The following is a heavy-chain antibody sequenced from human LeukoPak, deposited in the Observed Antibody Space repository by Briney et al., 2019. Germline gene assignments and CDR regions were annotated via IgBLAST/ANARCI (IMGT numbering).Heavy chain of an antibody. J-gene: IGHJ5*02. CDR2: INHSGST. CDR1: GGSFSGYY. D-gene: IGHD3-16*01. Sequence: SETLSLTCAVYGGSFSGYYWSWTRQPPGKGLEWIGEINHSGSTNYNPSLKSRVTISVDTSKNQFSLKLSSVTAADTAVYYCARVYRRLRSPSQPGYNWFDPWGQGTLVTVSS. CDR3: ARVYRRLRSPSQPGYNWFDP. V-gene: IGHV4-34*01.